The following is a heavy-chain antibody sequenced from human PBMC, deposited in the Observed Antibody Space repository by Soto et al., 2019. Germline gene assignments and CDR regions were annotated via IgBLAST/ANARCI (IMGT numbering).Heavy chain of an antibody. J-gene: IGHJ3*02. CDR3: ARATAGITIFGVVSNDAFDI. V-gene: IGHV3-30-3*01. Sequence: QVQLVESGGGVVQPGRSLRLSCAASGFTFSSYAMHWVRQAPGKGLEWVAVISYDGSNKYYADSVKGRFTISRDNSKNTLYLQMNSLRAEDTAVYYCARATAGITIFGVVSNDAFDIWGQGTMVTVSS. CDR2: ISYDGSNK. D-gene: IGHD3-3*01. CDR1: GFTFSSYA.